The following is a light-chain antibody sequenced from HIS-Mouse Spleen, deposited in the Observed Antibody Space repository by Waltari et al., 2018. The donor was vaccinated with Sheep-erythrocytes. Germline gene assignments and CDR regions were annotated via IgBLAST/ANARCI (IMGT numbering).Light chain of an antibody. CDR1: SSEVCGYNY. J-gene: IGLJ1*01. Sequence: QSALTQPRSVSGSPGQPVTIPCTGPSSEVCGYNYVSLYQQHPGKAPKPMIYDVSKRPSGVPDRFSGSKSGNTASLTISGLQAEDEADYYCCSHAGSYNHVFATGTKVTVL. CDR3: CSHAGSYNHV. CDR2: DVS. V-gene: IGLV2-11*01.